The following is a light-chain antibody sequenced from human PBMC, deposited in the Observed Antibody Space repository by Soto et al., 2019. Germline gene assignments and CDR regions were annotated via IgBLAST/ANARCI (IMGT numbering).Light chain of an antibody. CDR2: GAS. V-gene: IGKV3-15*01. CDR3: QQYGSSQFT. CDR1: QSVSSN. J-gene: IGKJ3*01. Sequence: EIVMTQSPATLSVSPGERATLSCRASQSVSSNLAWYQQKPGQAPRLLIYGASTRATGIPARFSGSGSGTDFTLTISRLEPEDFAVYYCQQYGSSQFTFGPGTKVDIK.